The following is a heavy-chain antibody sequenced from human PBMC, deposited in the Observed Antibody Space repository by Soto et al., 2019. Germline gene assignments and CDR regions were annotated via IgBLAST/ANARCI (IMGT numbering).Heavy chain of an antibody. CDR3: SKGGAIVAAGPRVYLYNAMDV. V-gene: IGHV1-2*02. J-gene: IGHJ6*02. Sequence: ASVKVSCKASGYTFTGYYVHWVRQAPGQGLERMGWINPNSGDTYLAQRFQGRVTMNRDTSIGTAYMELRGLTSDDTAEYYCSKGGAIVAAGPRVYLYNAMDVGGQGTTVTVSS. CDR2: INPNSGDT. CDR1: GYTFTGYY. D-gene: IGHD1-26*01.